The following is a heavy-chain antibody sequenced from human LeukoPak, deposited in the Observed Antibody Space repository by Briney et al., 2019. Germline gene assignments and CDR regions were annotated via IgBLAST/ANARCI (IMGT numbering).Heavy chain of an antibody. CDR2: INPNSGGT. CDR1: GYTFTGYY. Sequence: ALVKVSCKASGYTFTGYYMHWVRQAPGQGLEWMGWINPNSGGTNYAQKFQGRVTMTRNTSISTAYMELSSLRSEDTAVYYCARDGVVGGNDYWGQGTLVTVSS. D-gene: IGHD2-15*01. V-gene: IGHV1-2*02. J-gene: IGHJ4*02. CDR3: ARDGVVGGNDY.